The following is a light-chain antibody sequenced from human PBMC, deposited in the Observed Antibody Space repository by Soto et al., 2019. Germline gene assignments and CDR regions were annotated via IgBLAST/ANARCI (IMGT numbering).Light chain of an antibody. Sequence: DLQMTQSPSSVSASVGDRVTITCRASQNIHNLLAWFQQKPGKAPKLLIYAASNLQSGVPSRFSGSASGTDFTLTISSLQPEDFATYYCQQTNRFPLTFGGGTKVESK. CDR3: QQTNRFPLT. CDR2: AAS. J-gene: IGKJ4*01. V-gene: IGKV1-12*01. CDR1: QNIHNL.